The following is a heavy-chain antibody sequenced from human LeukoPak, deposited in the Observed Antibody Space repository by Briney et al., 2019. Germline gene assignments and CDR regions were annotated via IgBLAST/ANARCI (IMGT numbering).Heavy chain of an antibody. CDR1: GYTFSRYG. Sequence: GRSLRLSCTASGYTFSRYGMHWVRQAPGKGLEWMAVISFDGTEELYAKSVRGRFTISRDNSNNTVFLQMSSLRVEDTAVYYCAKEGWSDNFVGVPAAEIYFYFMDVWGKGTTVSVSS. D-gene: IGHD2-2*01. CDR2: ISFDGTEE. V-gene: IGHV3-33*06. CDR3: AKEGWSDNFVGVPAAEIYFYFMDV. J-gene: IGHJ6*03.